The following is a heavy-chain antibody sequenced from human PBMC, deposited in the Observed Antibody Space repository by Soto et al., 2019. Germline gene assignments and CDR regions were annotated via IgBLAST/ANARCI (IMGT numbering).Heavy chain of an antibody. CDR2: ISSSSSYI. V-gene: IGHV3-21*01. J-gene: IGHJ4*02. CDR1: GFTFSSYS. CDR3: ARGGSSTSCYG. D-gene: IGHD2-2*01. Sequence: GGSLRLSCAASGFTFSSYSMNWVRQAPGKGLEWVSSISSSSSYIYYADPVKGRFTISRANAKNSLYLQMNSLRAEDTAVYYCARGGSSTSCYGWGQGTLVTVSS.